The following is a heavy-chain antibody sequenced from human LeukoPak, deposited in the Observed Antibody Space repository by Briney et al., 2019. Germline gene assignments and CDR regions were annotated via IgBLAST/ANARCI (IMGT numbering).Heavy chain of an antibody. D-gene: IGHD3-10*01. CDR1: GFTFTNAW. CDR3: TTDLGLTTIRGVNVY. V-gene: IGHV3-15*01. J-gene: IGHJ4*02. CDR2: IKSKGDGETT. Sequence: GGSLRLSCAASGFTFTNAWMTWVRQAPGEGLEWVGRIKSKGDGETTDYSAPVKGRLTMSRDDSKATLYLQMNSLAAEDTAVYYCTTDLGLTTIRGVNVYWGQGALVTVSS.